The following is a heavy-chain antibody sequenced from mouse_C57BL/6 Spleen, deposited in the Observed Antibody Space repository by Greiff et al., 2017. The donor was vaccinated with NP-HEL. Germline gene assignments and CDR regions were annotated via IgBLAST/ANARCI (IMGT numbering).Heavy chain of an antibody. CDR3: ARYPTYDPTGENYYFDY. CDR2: IYPGSGNT. CDR1: GYTFTDYY. Sequence: QVQLQQSGAELVRPGASVKLSCKASGYTFTDYYINWVKQRPGQGLEWIARIYPGSGNTYYNEKFKGKATLTAEKSSSTAYMQLSSLTSEDSAVYFCARYPTYDPTGENYYFDYWGQGTTLTVSS. J-gene: IGHJ2*01. V-gene: IGHV1-76*01. D-gene: IGHD2-10*01.